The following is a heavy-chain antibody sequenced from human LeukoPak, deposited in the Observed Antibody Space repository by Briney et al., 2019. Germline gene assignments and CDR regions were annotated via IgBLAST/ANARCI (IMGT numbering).Heavy chain of an antibody. Sequence: SETLSLTCAVYGGSFSGYYWSWIRQPPGKGLEWIGEISHSGSTNYNPSLKSRVTISVDTSKNQFSLKLSSVTAADTAVYYCARAVTEYSSSSVDPWGQGTLVTVSS. CDR2: ISHSGST. J-gene: IGHJ5*02. CDR3: ARAVTEYSSSSVDP. D-gene: IGHD6-6*01. V-gene: IGHV4-34*01. CDR1: GGSFSGYY.